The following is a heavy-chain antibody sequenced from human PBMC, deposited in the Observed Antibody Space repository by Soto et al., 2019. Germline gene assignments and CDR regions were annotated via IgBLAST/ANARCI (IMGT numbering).Heavy chain of an antibody. CDR3: AKNQGVELVPLATVDWFDP. Sequence: GGSLRLSCAASGFIFENFGMSWVRQAPGEGLEWISPIRGSGFKKYYADSVTGRFTISRDNSKSTVYLELNNLSADDTTVYHCAKNQGVELVPLATVDWFDPWGQGSVVTVSS. CDR1: GFIFENFG. CDR2: IRGSGFKK. D-gene: IGHD1-26*01. J-gene: IGHJ5*02. V-gene: IGHV3-23*01.